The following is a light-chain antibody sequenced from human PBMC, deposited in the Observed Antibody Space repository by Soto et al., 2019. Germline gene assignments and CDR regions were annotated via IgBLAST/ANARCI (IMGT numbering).Light chain of an antibody. CDR2: DVT. Sequence: QSALTQPASVSGSPGQSITISCTGTSSDVGGYQYVSWYQQHPGKAPKLMIYDVTWRPSGVYNRLSGSKSGNTASLTISGLQSEDEADYYCSSYTSSATELFGGGTQLTVL. CDR1: SSDVGGYQY. J-gene: IGLJ2*01. V-gene: IGLV2-14*01. CDR3: SSYTSSATEL.